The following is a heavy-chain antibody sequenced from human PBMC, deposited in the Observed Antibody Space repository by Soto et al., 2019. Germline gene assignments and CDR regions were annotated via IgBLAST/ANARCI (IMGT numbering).Heavy chain of an antibody. CDR1: GLSLITGKLG. D-gene: IGHD2-2*01. CDR2: IFSDDDK. Sequence: CGPTLVNPAAALTLTCTVSGLSLITGKLGVSWIPKHQGSDLEGLAHIFSDDDKSYSTSLRSRVTISKDTSRSQVVLTMTKMDPLDSGTYYCALIKDCSRTDCYLASFDPWGQGTKVTVSS. J-gene: IGHJ5*02. CDR3: ALIKDCSRTDCYLASFDP. V-gene: IGHV2-26*01.